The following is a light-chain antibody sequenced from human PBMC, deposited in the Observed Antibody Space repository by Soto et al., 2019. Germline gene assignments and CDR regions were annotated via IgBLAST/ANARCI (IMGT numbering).Light chain of an antibody. CDR2: GAS. J-gene: IGKJ4*01. CDR1: QSVNNDY. CDR3: QQYGSSPLT. Sequence: ETVLMQSPGTLSLSPGERATLSCRATQSVNNDYLAWYQQRPGLAPRLLIFGASGRATGIPDRFSGSGSGTDFTLTISRLEPEDFAIYYCQQYGSSPLTFGGGTKVEIK. V-gene: IGKV3-20*01.